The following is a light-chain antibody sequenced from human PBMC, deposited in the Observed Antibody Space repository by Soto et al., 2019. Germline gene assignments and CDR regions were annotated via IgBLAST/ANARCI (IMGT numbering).Light chain of an antibody. J-gene: IGKJ2*01. CDR3: QQYNSNPFT. CDR2: DAS. V-gene: IGKV1-5*01. Sequence: DIQMTQSPSTLSASVGDRVTITCRASQSMSSWLAWYQQKPGKAPKLLIYDASNLESGVPARFSGSGSGTEFTLTISSLQPDDFAPYYCQQYNSNPFTFGQGTKLEIK. CDR1: QSMSSW.